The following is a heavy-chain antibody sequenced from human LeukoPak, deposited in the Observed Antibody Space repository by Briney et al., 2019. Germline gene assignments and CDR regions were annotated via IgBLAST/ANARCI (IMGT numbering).Heavy chain of an antibody. CDR3: AKDTRYTSSSAFDY. CDR1: GFTFNIYN. D-gene: IGHD6-6*01. J-gene: IGHJ4*02. CDR2: ISKDSGDK. V-gene: IGHV3-21*05. Sequence: GGSLRLSCAAAGFTFNIYNMNWVRQAPGKGLEWVSHISKDSGDKHYVDSVKRRFTISRDNAKNSLFLQMNSLRAEDTALYYCAKDTRYTSSSAFDYWGQGNLVTVSS.